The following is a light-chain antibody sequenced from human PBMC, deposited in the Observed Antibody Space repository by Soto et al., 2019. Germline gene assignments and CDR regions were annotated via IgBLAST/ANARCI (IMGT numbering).Light chain of an antibody. CDR3: QKYYSTPFT. J-gene: IGKJ3*01. Sequence: DIVMTQSPDSLAVSLGERATINCKSSQSVLYSSNNKNYLAWYQQKPGQPPKLLIYWASTRESGVPDRFSGSGSGTDFTLTISSLQAEDVAVYYCQKYYSTPFTFGPGTKVAIK. V-gene: IGKV4-1*01. CDR1: QSVLYSSNNKNY. CDR2: WAS.